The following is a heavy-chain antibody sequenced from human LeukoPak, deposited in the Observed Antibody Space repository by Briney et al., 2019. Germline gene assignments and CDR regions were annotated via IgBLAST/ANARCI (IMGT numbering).Heavy chain of an antibody. J-gene: IGHJ4*02. V-gene: IGHV3-48*03. CDR1: GFISSSYE. CDR2: INSIGSTI. CDR3: ARTVGATDSLDY. D-gene: IGHD1-26*01. Sequence: GGSLRLSCAASGFISSSYEMNWVRQAPGKGLEWVSYINSIGSTIYYADSVKGRFAISRDNAKNSLYLQMNSLRAEDTAVYYCARTVGATDSLDYWGQGTLVTVSS.